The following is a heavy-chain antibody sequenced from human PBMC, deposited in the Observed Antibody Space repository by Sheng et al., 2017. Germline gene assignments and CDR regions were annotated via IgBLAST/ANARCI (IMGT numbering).Heavy chain of an antibody. Sequence: VQLVESGGGLVKPGGSLRLSCSASGFTFSDYMMNWVRQAPGKGLEWVAIISHDAINKYYGDSVKGRFTISRDDSKNTLYLQMNSLRPEDTALYFCARDHGDTEGFWGQGTLVTVS. D-gene: IGHD3-10*01. CDR1: GFTFSDYM. J-gene: IGHJ4*02. CDR2: ISHDAINK. V-gene: IGHV3-30*03. CDR3: ARDHGDTEGF.